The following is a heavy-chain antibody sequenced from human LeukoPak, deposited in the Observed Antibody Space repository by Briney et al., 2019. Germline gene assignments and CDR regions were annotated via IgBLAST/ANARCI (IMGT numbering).Heavy chain of an antibody. V-gene: IGHV3-23*01. CDR2: ISTSGSNT. CDR3: AKARDGGSKTRAKGFDY. CDR1: GFTFASYG. Sequence: GGSLRLSCEASGFTFASYGMSWVRQAPGKGPEWVSGISTSGSNTYYADSVRGRFTISRDNSRNTLVLQLNSLRAEDTAVYYCAKARDGGSKTRAKGFDYWGQGTLVTVSS. D-gene: IGHD3-16*01. J-gene: IGHJ4*02.